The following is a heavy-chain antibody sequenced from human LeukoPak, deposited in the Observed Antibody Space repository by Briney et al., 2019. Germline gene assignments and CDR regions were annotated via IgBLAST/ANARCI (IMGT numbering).Heavy chain of an antibody. CDR2: INTKGET. D-gene: IGHD2-21*01. CDR1: GVSMSAYQ. Sequence: SETLSLTCTVSGVSMSAYQWSWVRQSPEKGLEWIGCINTKGETSYNPSLKSRVTTSVDTSKSQFSLRLTSVTAADTAVYYCATSNDAKIAPFDHWGQGAPITVSS. CDR3: ATSNDAKIAPFDH. V-gene: IGHV4-4*09. J-gene: IGHJ4*02.